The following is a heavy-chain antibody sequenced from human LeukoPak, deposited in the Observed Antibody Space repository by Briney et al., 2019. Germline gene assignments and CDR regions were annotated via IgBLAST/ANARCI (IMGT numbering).Heavy chain of an antibody. V-gene: IGHV3-11*01. CDR1: TFTFSGYY. J-gene: IGHJ2*01. CDR3: ARAFKVPSWYFDL. Sequence: GGSLRLSCSPPTFTFSGYYMSWIRQAPGKGLDWVSYISGSGRTIYYADSVKGRFTISRDNAKNSLYLQMNSLRAEDTAVYYCARAFKVPSWYFDLWGRGTLVTVSS. CDR2: ISGSGRTI.